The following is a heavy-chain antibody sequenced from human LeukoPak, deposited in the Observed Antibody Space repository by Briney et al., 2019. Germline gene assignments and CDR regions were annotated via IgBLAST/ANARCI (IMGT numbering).Heavy chain of an antibody. J-gene: IGHJ6*02. D-gene: IGHD3-10*01. CDR2: ISAYNGNT. CDR1: GYTFTSYG. CDR3: AWYYGSGAPYGMDV. V-gene: IGHV1-18*01. Sequence: GASVKVSCKASGYTFTSYGISWVRQAPGQGLEWMGWISAYNGNTNYTQKLQGRVTMTTDTSTSTASMELRSLRSDDTAVYYCAWYYGSGAPYGMDVWGQGTTVTVSS.